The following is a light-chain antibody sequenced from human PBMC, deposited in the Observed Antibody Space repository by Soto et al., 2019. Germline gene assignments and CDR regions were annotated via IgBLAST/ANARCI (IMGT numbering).Light chain of an antibody. Sequence: EIVLTQSPAPLSLSPGERATLSCRASKSVSSSLAWYQQKPGQSPRLLIYDASNRATGIPARFSGSGSGTDFTPTISSLEPEDFAVYYCQQRSNWPTFGQGTKVEIK. CDR3: QQRSNWPT. CDR2: DAS. CDR1: KSVSSS. V-gene: IGKV3-11*01. J-gene: IGKJ1*01.